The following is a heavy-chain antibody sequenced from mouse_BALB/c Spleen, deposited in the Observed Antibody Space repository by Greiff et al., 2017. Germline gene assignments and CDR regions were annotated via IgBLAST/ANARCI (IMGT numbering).Heavy chain of an antibody. CDR2: ISSGSSTI. D-gene: IGHD2-2*01. J-gene: IGHJ4*01. Sequence: EVKLVESGGGLVQPGGSRKLSCAASGFTFSSFGMHWVRQAPEKGLEWVAYISSGSSTIYYADTVKGRFTISRDNPKNTLFLQMTSLRSEDTAMYYCARNGFSYYAMDDWGQGTSVTVSA. V-gene: IGHV5-17*02. CDR3: ARNGFSYYAMDD. CDR1: GFTFSSFG.